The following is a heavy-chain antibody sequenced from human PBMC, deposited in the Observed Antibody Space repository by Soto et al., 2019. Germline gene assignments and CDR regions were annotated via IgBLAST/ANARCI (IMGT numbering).Heavy chain of an antibody. CDR3: ARDRGDFGVVIIAYNWFDP. Sequence: KQSQTLSLTCAISGDSVSSNSAAWNWIRQSPSRGLEWLGRTYYRSKWYNDYAVSVKSRITINPDTSKNQFSLQLNSVTPEDTAVYYGARDRGDFGVVIIAYNWFDPWGQGTLVTVSS. CDR2: TYYRSKWYN. J-gene: IGHJ5*02. CDR1: GDSVSSNSAA. D-gene: IGHD3-3*01. V-gene: IGHV6-1*01.